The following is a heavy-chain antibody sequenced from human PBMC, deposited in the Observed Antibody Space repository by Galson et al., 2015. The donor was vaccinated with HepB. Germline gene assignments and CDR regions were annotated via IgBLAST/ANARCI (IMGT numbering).Heavy chain of an antibody. Sequence: SVKVSCKASGGTFSSYAISWVRQAPGQGLEWMGGIIPIFGTANYAQRFQGRVTITADESTGTAYMELSSLRSEDTAVYYCARGVVTAAAEYFQHWGQGTLVTVSS. CDR3: ARGVVTAAAEYFQH. CDR2: IIPIFGTA. D-gene: IGHD2-21*02. V-gene: IGHV1-69*13. J-gene: IGHJ1*01. CDR1: GGTFSSYA.